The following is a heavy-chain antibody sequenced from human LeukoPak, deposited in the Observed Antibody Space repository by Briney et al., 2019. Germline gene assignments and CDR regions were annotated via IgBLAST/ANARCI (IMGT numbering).Heavy chain of an antibody. Sequence: GGSLRLSCAASGFNLSDYNMNWVRQAPGKGLEWVSFIAISGSYITYADSVKGRFTISRDNAKNSLYLQMNSLRAEDTAVYYCARDLSATIRAYDYWGQGTLVTVSS. CDR1: GFNLSDYN. J-gene: IGHJ4*02. V-gene: IGHV3-21*01. CDR2: IAISGSYI. CDR3: ARDLSATIRAYDY. D-gene: IGHD1-26*01.